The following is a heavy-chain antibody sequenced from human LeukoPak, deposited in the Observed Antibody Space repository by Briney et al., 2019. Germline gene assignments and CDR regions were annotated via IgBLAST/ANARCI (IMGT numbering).Heavy chain of an antibody. J-gene: IGHJ5*02. CDR1: GYSISSGYY. CDR2: IYHSGST. D-gene: IGHD3-22*01. CDR3: ARVTYYYDSSGYNWFDP. Sequence: SETLSLTCTVSGYSISSGYYWGWIRQPPGKGLEWIGSIYHSGSTYYNPSLKSRVTISVDTSKNQFSLELSSVTAADTAVYYCARVTYYYDSSGYNWFDPWGQGTLVTVSS. V-gene: IGHV4-38-2*02.